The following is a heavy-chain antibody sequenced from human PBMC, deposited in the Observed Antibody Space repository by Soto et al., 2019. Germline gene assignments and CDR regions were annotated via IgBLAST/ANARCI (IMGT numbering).Heavy chain of an antibody. Sequence: PGESLKISCKGSGYSFTSYWIGWVRQMPVKGLEWMGIIYPGDSDTRYSPSFQGQVTISADKSISTAYLQWSSLKASDTAMYYCASAGTTPKSDYYGMDVWGQGTTVTVSS. CDR2: IYPGDSDT. CDR1: GYSFTSYW. D-gene: IGHD1-7*01. V-gene: IGHV5-51*01. CDR3: ASAGTTPKSDYYGMDV. J-gene: IGHJ6*02.